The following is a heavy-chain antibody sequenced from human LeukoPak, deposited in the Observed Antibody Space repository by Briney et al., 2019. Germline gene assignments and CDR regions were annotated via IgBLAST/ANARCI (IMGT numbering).Heavy chain of an antibody. CDR1: GFTFSSYA. Sequence: GGSLRLSCAASGFTFSSYAMHWVRQAPGKGLEWVAVISYGVANKYYADSVKGRFTISRDNSNNTLYLQMNTLRPEDTAVYYCARRPTQYFDSWGQGTLVTVSS. CDR3: ARRPTQYFDS. J-gene: IGHJ4*02. CDR2: ISYGVANK. V-gene: IGHV3-30-3*01.